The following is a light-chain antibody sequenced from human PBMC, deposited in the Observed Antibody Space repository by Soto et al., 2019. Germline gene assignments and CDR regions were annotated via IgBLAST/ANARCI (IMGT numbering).Light chain of an antibody. Sequence: QSALTQPASVSGSPGQSTTISCTGTSSDVGGYNYVSWYQQHPGKAPKLMIYDVSNRPSGVSNRFSGSKSGNTASLTISGLQAEDEADYYCSSYTSSSMGYVFGTGTKLTVL. J-gene: IGLJ1*01. CDR1: SSDVGGYNY. CDR2: DVS. V-gene: IGLV2-14*01. CDR3: SSYTSSSMGYV.